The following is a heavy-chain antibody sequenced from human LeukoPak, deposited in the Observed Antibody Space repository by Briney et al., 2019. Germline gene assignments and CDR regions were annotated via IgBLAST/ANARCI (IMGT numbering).Heavy chain of an antibody. J-gene: IGHJ5*02. CDR3: ATAVVVVAATSWFDP. V-gene: IGHV1-69-2*01. CDR2: VDPEDCEP. Sequence: ASVKVSCKVSGYTFTDYYMHWVQQAPGKGLEWMGLVDPEDCEPIYAEKFQGRVTITADTSTDTAHMELSTLRSEDTAVYYCATAVVVVAATSWFDPWGQGTLVTVSS. D-gene: IGHD2-15*01. CDR1: GYTFTDYY.